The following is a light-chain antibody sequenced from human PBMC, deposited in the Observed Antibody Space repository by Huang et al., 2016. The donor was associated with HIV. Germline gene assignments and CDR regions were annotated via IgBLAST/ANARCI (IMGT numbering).Light chain of an antibody. CDR2: DAS. Sequence: EIVMTQSPATLSASPGERATLSCRASQTISSNLAWYQQKPGQAPGLLIYDASTRVTSIPARFSGSGSGTEFTLTISSLQSEDVAVYYCQQYYNWPLYTFGQGSKLEIK. CDR1: QTISSN. CDR3: QQYYNWPLYT. J-gene: IGKJ2*01. V-gene: IGKV3-15*01.